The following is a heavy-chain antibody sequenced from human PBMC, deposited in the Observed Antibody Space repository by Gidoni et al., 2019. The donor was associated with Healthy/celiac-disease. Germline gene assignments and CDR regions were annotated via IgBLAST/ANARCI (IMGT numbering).Heavy chain of an antibody. V-gene: IGHV4-59*08. J-gene: IGHJ3*02. Sequence: QVQLQESGPGLVTPSETLSLTCTASGGSISRYYWSWIRQPPGKGLEWIGYIYYSGSTNYNPSLKSRVTISVDTSKNQFSLKLSSVTAADTAVYYCALAYLGNAFDIWGQGTMVTVSS. CDR1: GGSISRYY. D-gene: IGHD2-21*01. CDR3: ALAYLGNAFDI. CDR2: IYYSGST.